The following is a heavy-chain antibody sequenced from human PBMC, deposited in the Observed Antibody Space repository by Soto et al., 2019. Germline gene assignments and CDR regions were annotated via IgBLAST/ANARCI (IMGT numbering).Heavy chain of an antibody. Sequence: QVQLQESGPGLVKPSETLSLTCTVSGAPLTTTKWWAWVRLPPGKGLEWIGELSRGDERSSNPSRVGRFTMSLDKSNNHCSPKLTSVNAVYTAMYYCATQNNSYTRGVWGRGTSVPVSS. J-gene: IGHJ6*02. CDR2: LSRGDER. CDR3: ATQNNSYTRGV. CDR1: GAPLTTTKW. V-gene: IGHV4-4*02.